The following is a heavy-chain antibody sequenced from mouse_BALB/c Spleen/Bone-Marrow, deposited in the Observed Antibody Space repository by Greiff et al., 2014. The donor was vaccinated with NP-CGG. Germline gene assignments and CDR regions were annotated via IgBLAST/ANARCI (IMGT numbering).Heavy chain of an antibody. D-gene: IGHD1-2*01. CDR1: GFSLTSYG. Sequence: QVHVKQSGPGLVAPSQSLSITCTVSGFSLTSYGVHWVRQPPGKGLEWLGVIWAGGSTNYNSALMSRLSISNDNSKSQVFLKMNSLQTDDTAMYYCARYYYGFLDYWGQGTTLTVSS. V-gene: IGHV2-9*02. CDR3: ARYYYGFLDY. CDR2: IWAGGST. J-gene: IGHJ2*01.